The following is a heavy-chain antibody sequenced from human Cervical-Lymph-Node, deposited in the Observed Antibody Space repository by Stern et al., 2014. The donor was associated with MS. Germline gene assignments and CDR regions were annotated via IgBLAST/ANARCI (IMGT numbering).Heavy chain of an antibody. CDR2: ILPILGTA. V-gene: IGHV1-69*01. CDR1: GGTFTSHA. J-gene: IGHJ2*01. Sequence: QVQLVQSGAEVKKPGSSVKVSCKASGGTFTSHAINWVRQAPGQGLQWMGGILPILGTATYAQNLQGSVTVPADASTSTAYMELSSLRSEDTAVYYCAREAGIAVAGTSWYFDLWGRGTLVTVSS. D-gene: IGHD6-19*01. CDR3: AREAGIAVAGTSWYFDL.